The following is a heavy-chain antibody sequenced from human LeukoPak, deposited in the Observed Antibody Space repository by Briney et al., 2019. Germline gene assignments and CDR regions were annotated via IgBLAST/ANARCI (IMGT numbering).Heavy chain of an antibody. CDR2: INHSGST. CDR3: ARGGLVTPIDY. CDR1: GGSFSGYY. V-gene: IGHV4-34*01. D-gene: IGHD5-18*01. Sequence: KTSETLSLTCAVYGGSFSGYYWSWIRQPPGKGLEWIGEINHSGSTNYNPSLKSRVTISVDTSKNQFSLKLSSVTAADTAVYYCARGGLVTPIDYWGQGTLVTVSS. J-gene: IGHJ4*02.